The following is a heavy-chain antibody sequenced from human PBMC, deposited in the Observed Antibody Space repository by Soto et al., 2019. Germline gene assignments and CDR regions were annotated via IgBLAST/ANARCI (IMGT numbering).Heavy chain of an antibody. V-gene: IGHV4-34*01. CDR2: INHSGST. Sequence: PSETLSLTCAVYGGSFSGYYWSWIRQPPGKGLEWIGEINHSGSTNYNPSLKSRVTISVDTSKNQFSLKLSSVTAADTAVYYCASSRLREEFYYYYYGMDVWGQGTTVTVSS. J-gene: IGHJ6*02. CDR1: GGSFSGYY. CDR3: ASSRLREEFYYYYYGMDV. D-gene: IGHD6-25*01.